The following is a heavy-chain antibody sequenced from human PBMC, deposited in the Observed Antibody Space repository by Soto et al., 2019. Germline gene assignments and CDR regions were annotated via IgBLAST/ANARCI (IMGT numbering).Heavy chain of an antibody. Sequence: QVQLVESGGGVVQPGRSLRLSCAASGFTFSSYGMHWVRQAPGKGLEWVAVIWYDGSNKYYADSVKGRFTISRDNSKNTLYLQMNSLRAEDTAVYYCARDMDTAMVTRDYYYGMDVWGQGTTVTVSS. CDR2: IWYDGSNK. CDR3: ARDMDTAMVTRDYYYGMDV. CDR1: GFTFSSYG. J-gene: IGHJ6*02. V-gene: IGHV3-33*01. D-gene: IGHD5-18*01.